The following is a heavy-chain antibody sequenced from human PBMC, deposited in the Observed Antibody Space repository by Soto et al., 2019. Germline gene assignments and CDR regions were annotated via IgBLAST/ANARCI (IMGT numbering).Heavy chain of an antibody. V-gene: IGHV3-23*01. CDR3: ARRGPGTYFDY. D-gene: IGHD6-13*01. Sequence: PGGSLRLSCAASGFTFSSYAMSWVRQAPGKGLEWVSVIGGSGGSTYYADSVKGRFTISRDNSKNTLYLQMNSLRAEDTAGYYCARRGPGTYFDYWGQGTLVTVSS. J-gene: IGHJ4*02. CDR1: GFTFSSYA. CDR2: IGGSGGST.